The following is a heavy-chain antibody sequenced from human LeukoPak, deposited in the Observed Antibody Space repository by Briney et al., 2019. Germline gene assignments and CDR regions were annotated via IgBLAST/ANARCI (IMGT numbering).Heavy chain of an antibody. CDR1: GFTLSAYA. Sequence: GRSLRLSCAATGFTLSAYAMHWVRQAPGKGLEWVAIISYDGDNKYYADSVKGRFTISRDNSKDTLFVQLSSLRAEDTAVYFCARDAGNAYVDSGSKTRFDYWGQGTLVTVSS. CDR3: ARDAGNAYVDSGSKTRFDY. CDR2: ISYDGDNK. V-gene: IGHV3-30-3*01. D-gene: IGHD4-17*01. J-gene: IGHJ4*02.